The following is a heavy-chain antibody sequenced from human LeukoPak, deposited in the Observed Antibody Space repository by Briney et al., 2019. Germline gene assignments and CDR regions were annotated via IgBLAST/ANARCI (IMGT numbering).Heavy chain of an antibody. Sequence: SETLSLTCTVSGGSISSGGYYWSWIRQPPGKGLEWIGYIYHSGSTYYNPSLKSRVTISVDRSKNQFSLKLSSVTAADTAVYYCARTRGIFGVVIISNFDYWGQGTLVTVSS. CDR3: ARTRGIFGVVIISNFDY. D-gene: IGHD3-3*01. CDR2: IYHSGST. J-gene: IGHJ4*02. V-gene: IGHV4-30-2*01. CDR1: GGSISSGGYY.